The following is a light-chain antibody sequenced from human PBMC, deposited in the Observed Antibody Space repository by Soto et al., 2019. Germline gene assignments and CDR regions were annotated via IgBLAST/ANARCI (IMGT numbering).Light chain of an antibody. J-gene: IGKJ1*01. CDR1: QSVSIN. CDR3: QEYDNWPPEGT. V-gene: IGKV3-15*01. Sequence: TVLTQSPATLSVSAGERASLSCRASQSVSINLAWYQQKSGQAPRLLIYGASTRATGIPARFSGSRSGTEFTLSINSLQSEDSAVYYCQEYDNWPPEGTFGQGTKVDIK. CDR2: GAS.